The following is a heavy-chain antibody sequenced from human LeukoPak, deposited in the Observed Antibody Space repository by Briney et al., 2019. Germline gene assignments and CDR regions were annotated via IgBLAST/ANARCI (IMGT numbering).Heavy chain of an antibody. J-gene: IGHJ4*02. D-gene: IGHD3-22*01. CDR3: XXXFYYDSSGYYDY. CDR2: IWYDGSNK. Sequence: GGSLRLSCAASGFTFSSYGMHWVRQAPGKGLEWVAVIWYDGSNKYYADSVKGRFTISRDNSKNTLYLQMNSLRAEDTAVYYXXXXFYYDSSGYYDYWGQGTLVTVSS. V-gene: IGHV3-33*01. CDR1: GFTFSSYG.